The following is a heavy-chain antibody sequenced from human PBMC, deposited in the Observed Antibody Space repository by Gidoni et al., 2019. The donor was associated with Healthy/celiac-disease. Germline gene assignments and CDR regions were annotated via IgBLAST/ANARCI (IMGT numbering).Heavy chain of an antibody. CDR1: GGSISSYY. V-gene: IGHV4-59*01. Sequence: QVQLQASGSVLVKPSETLSLTCTVSGGSISSYYWSWLRQPPGKGLEWIGYIDYSGSTNYNPSLKSRVTISVDTSKNQFSLKLSSVTAADTAVYYCARVVRSGSGSYYAFDYWGQGTLVTVSS. J-gene: IGHJ4*02. D-gene: IGHD3-10*01. CDR2: IDYSGST. CDR3: ARVVRSGSGSYYAFDY.